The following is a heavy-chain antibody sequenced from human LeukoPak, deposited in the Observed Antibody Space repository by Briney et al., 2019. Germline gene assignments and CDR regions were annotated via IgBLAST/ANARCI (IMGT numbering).Heavy chain of an antibody. Sequence: GGSLRLSCAASGFTFSSYSMNWVRQAPGKGLEWVSSISSSSSYIYYADSVKGRFTISRDNAKNSLYLQMNSLRAEDTAVYYCARTPEGPTGWPLSGSGWFGDALGYYGMDVWGQGTTVTVSS. CDR2: ISSSSSYI. J-gene: IGHJ6*02. V-gene: IGHV3-21*01. D-gene: IGHD3-10*01. CDR1: GFTFSSYS. CDR3: ARTPEGPTGWPLSGSGWFGDALGYYGMDV.